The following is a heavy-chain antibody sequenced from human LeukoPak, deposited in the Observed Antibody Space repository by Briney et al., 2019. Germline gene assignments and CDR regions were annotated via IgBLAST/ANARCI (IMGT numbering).Heavy chain of an antibody. J-gene: IGHJ4*02. CDR3: ARYPLTGNYYDSSGYGY. CDR1: GGSISSYY. D-gene: IGHD3-22*01. V-gene: IGHV4-59*12. Sequence: KPSETLSLTCTVSGGSISSYYWSWIRQPPGKGLEWIGYIYYSGGTNYNPSLKSRVTISVDTSKNQFSLKLNSVTAADTAVYYCARYPLTGNYYDSSGYGYWGQGTLVTVSS. CDR2: IYYSGGT.